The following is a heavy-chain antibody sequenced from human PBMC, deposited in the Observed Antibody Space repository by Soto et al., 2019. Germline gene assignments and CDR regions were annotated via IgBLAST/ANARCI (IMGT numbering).Heavy chain of an antibody. CDR3: ARTRAPGRYYYGMDV. CDR1: GYTFTSYG. D-gene: IGHD2-15*01. Sequence: ASVKVSCKASGYTFTSYGLSWVRQAPGQGLEWMGWINGYTGNTNYAQKLQGRVTMTTDTSTNTAYLDLWTLISDDTAFYYCARTRAPGRYYYGMDVWGQGTTVTVSS. CDR2: INGYTGNT. J-gene: IGHJ6*02. V-gene: IGHV1-18*01.